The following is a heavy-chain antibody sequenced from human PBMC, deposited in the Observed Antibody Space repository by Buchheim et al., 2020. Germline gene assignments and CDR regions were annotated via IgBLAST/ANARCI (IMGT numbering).Heavy chain of an antibody. D-gene: IGHD3-10*01. CDR3: ARADGSGSYYESYYFDY. J-gene: IGHJ4*02. CDR2: ISSSGSKI. Sequence: EVKMVESGGGLVQPGGSLRLSCAASGFTFSHYEMSWVRQAPGKGLEWASYISSSGSKIYYGDSVKGRFTISRDNAKNSLYLQMNSLRAEDTAVYYCARADGSGSYYESYYFDYWGQGTL. V-gene: IGHV3-48*03. CDR1: GFTFSHYE.